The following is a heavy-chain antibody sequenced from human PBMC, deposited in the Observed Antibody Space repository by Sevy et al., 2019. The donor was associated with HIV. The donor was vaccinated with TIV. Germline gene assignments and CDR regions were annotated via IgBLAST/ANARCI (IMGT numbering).Heavy chain of an antibody. CDR3: AATKDYYDSGGSPFDY. D-gene: IGHD3-22*01. Sequence: ASVKVSCKVSGYTLTQLSMHWVRQAPGKGLEWMGSFDPEDGETLYAQKFQGRVTMTEDTSTDTAYMEQRSQGAEDTAVYYWAATKDYYDSGGSPFDYWGQGTLVTVSS. CDR2: FDPEDGET. V-gene: IGHV1-24*01. CDR1: GYTLTQLS. J-gene: IGHJ4*02.